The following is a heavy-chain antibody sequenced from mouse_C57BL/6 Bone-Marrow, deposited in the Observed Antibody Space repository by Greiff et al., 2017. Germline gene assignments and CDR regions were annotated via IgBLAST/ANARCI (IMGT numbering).Heavy chain of an antibody. CDR1: GYTFTSYT. J-gene: IGHJ2*01. Sequence: VQVVESGAELARPGASVKMSCKASGYTFTSYTMHWVKQRPGQGLEWIGYINPSSGYTKYNQKFKDKATLTADKSSSTAYMQLSSLTSEDSAVYYCARSGTGFDYWGQGTTLTVSS. V-gene: IGHV1-4*01. D-gene: IGHD4-1*01. CDR3: ARSGTGFDY. CDR2: INPSSGYT.